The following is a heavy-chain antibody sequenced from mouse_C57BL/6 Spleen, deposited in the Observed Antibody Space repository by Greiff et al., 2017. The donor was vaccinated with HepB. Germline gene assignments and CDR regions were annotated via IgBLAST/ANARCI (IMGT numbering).Heavy chain of an antibody. CDR1: GFTFSDYY. CDR3: ARHAPYYYGSSPYAMDY. V-gene: IGHV5-12*01. J-gene: IGHJ4*01. CDR2: ISNGGGST. D-gene: IGHD1-1*01. Sequence: EVKLMESGGDLVQPGGSLKLSCAASGFTFSDYYMYWVRQTPEKRLEWVAYISNGGGSTYYPDTVKGRFTISRDNAKNTLYLQMSRLKSEDTAMYYCARHAPYYYGSSPYAMDYWGQGTSVTVSS.